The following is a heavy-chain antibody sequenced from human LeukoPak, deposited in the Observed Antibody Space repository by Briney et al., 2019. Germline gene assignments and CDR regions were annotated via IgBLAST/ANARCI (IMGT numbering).Heavy chain of an antibody. D-gene: IGHD1-14*01. CDR3: ARDNPLYYSDY. CDR2: ISSRCSTI. V-gene: IGHV3-48*03. Sequence: PGVSLRLSCASSGFTFRSYEMNGVRQARGKGLVGVSYISSRCSTIYYADFVKGRFTFSGENAKTSLYLQMNSLRAEDTAVYYCARDNPLYYSDYWGQGTLVTVSS. CDR1: GFTFRSYE. J-gene: IGHJ4*02.